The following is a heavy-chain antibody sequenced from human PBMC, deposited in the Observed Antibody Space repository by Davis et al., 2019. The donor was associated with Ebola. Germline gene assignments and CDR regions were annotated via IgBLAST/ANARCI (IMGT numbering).Heavy chain of an antibody. J-gene: IGHJ4*02. D-gene: IGHD6-6*01. V-gene: IGHV5-51*01. CDR3: ARRGYEQLHIDY. CDR1: GYSFTSHW. Sequence: GESLKISCKGSGYSFTSHWIGWVRQMPGKGLEWMGIIYPGDSDIRYSPSFQGQVTISADKSISTAYLQWGSLKASDTAIYFCARRGYEQLHIDYWGQGTLVTVSS. CDR2: IYPGDSDI.